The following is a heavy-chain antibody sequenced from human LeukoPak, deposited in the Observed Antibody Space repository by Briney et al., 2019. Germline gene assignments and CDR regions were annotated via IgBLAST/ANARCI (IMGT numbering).Heavy chain of an antibody. J-gene: IGHJ6*02. Sequence: GGSLRLSCGASGFTFSNYNMNWVRQAPGEGLEWVSSINSRSTYIFYADSVMGRFTISRDNAKNSLFLQMNSLKTEDTAVYYCTTGPFDYYGSASYLASGMDVWGQGTTVTVSS. V-gene: IGHV3-21*03. CDR1: GFTFSNYN. CDR2: INSRSTYI. CDR3: TTGPFDYYGSASYLASGMDV. D-gene: IGHD3-10*01.